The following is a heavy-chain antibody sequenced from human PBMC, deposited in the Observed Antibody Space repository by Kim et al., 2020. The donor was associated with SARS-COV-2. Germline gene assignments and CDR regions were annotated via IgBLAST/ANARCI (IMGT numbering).Heavy chain of an antibody. D-gene: IGHD3-10*01. CDR1: GFTFSSYV. CDR3: AKSGLVSRTYFPYYFDS. V-gene: IGHV3-23*01. Sequence: GGSLRLSCEASGFTFSSYVMSWVRQTPGKGLEWVSAISGSGRSTYYADSVKGRFTISRDNSKNTLSLQMDSLRAEDTAVYYCAKSGLVSRTYFPYYFDSWGQGTLVTVSS. J-gene: IGHJ4*02. CDR2: ISGSGRST.